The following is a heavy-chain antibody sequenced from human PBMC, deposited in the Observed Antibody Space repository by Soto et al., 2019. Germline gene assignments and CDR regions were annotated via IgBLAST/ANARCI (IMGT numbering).Heavy chain of an antibody. CDR3: ARALPEDIVVVVAAIWFDP. Sequence: QVQLVESGGGLVKRGGSLRLSCAASGFTFSDYYMSWIRQAPGKGLEWVSYISSSSSYTNYADSVKGRFTISRDNAKNSLYLQMNSLRAEDTAVYYCARALPEDIVVVVAAIWFDPWGQGTLVTVSS. J-gene: IGHJ5*02. CDR1: GFTFSDYY. D-gene: IGHD2-15*01. CDR2: ISSSSSYT. V-gene: IGHV3-11*05.